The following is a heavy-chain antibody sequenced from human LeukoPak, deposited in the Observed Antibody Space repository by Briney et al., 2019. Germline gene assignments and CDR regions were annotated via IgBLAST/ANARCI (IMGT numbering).Heavy chain of an antibody. CDR2: IYYSGST. V-gene: IGHV4-39*01. Sequence: PSETLSLTCTVSGGSITSGRYYWGWIRQPPGKGLEWIGTIYYSGSTYYNPSLKSRVTISVDTSKNQFSLKLSSVTAADTAVYYCARRSIYDGKVWDYWGQGTLVTVSS. J-gene: IGHJ4*02. CDR1: GGSITSGRYY. CDR3: ARRSIYDGKVWDY. D-gene: IGHD4-23*01.